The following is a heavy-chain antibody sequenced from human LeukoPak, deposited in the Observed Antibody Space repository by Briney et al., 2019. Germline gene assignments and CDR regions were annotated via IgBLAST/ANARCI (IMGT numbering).Heavy chain of an antibody. D-gene: IGHD6-19*01. J-gene: IGHJ4*02. CDR2: ISYDGSNK. CDR3: AKDLQLPKPASIAVAGTDY. CDR1: GFTFSSYG. Sequence: PGGSLRLSCAASGFTFSSYGMHWVRQAPGKGLGWVAVISYDGSNKYYADSVKGRFTISRDNSKNTLYLQMNSLRAEDTAVYYCAKDLQLPKPASIAVAGTDYWGQGTLVTVSS. V-gene: IGHV3-30*18.